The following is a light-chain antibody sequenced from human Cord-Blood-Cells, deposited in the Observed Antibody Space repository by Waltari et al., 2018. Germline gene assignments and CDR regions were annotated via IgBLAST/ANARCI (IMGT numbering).Light chain of an antibody. Sequence: DVVMTQSPLSLPVTLGQPASISCRSSQSLVYSDGHTDLNWFHQRPGQSPRRLIYKVSNRDSGVPDRFSGSGSGTDFNLKIRRVEAEDVGVYSCMQGTHWPITFGQGTRLEIK. CDR1: QSLVYSDGHTD. CDR3: MQGTHWPIT. CDR2: KVS. J-gene: IGKJ5*01. V-gene: IGKV2-30*01.